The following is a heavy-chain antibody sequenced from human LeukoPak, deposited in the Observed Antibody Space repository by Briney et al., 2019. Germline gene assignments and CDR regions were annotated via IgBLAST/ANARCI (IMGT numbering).Heavy chain of an antibody. J-gene: IGHJ6*03. CDR2: IKSKTDGGTT. D-gene: IGHD2-15*01. CDR3: TTDPGGRSGPYYYYYYMDV. V-gene: IGHV3-15*01. CDR1: GLIFSNAG. Sequence: GGPLRLSCAASGLIFSNAGMSGARQAPGKALEWVDRIKSKTDGGTTDYAATVKGRFTISRDDSKNTLYLQMNSLKTEDTAVYYCTTDPGGRSGPYYYYYYMDVWGKGTTVTVSS.